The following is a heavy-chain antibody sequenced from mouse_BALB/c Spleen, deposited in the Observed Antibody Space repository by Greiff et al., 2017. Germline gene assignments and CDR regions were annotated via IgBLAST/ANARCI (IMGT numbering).Heavy chain of an antibody. J-gene: IGHJ1*01. D-gene: IGHD2-10*02. CDR1: GYTFSSYW. Sequence: VQLQQSGAELMKPGASVKISCKATGYTFSSYWIEWVKQRPGHGLEWIGEILPGSGSTNYNEKFKGKATFTADTSSNTAYMQLSSLTSEDSAVDDCSRYWYGNPWYFDVWGAGTTVTVSS. CDR3: SRYWYGNPWYFDV. CDR2: ILPGSGST. V-gene: IGHV1-9*01.